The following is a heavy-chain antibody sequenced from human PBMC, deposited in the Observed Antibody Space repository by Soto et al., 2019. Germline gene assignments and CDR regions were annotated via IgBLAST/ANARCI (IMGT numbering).Heavy chain of an antibody. CDR1: GDTFSNYA. V-gene: IGHV1-69*12. D-gene: IGHD6-13*01. CDR2: IVPICSTA. Sequence: QVQLVQSGAEVKKPGSSVKVACKVSGDTFSNYAINWVRQAPGQGLEWMGAIVPICSTANYGQKFQGRVTNTADEFTITGYMGLSGLRSDDTATYYCARETSAPGTFREDASDIWGQGTLVTVSS. J-gene: IGHJ3*02. CDR3: ARETSAPGTFREDASDI.